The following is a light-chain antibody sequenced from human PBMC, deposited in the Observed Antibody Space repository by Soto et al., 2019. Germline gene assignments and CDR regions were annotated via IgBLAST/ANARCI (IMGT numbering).Light chain of an antibody. Sequence: QSVLTQPPSVSGAPGQRVTISCTGTRSNIGAGYDVHWYQQIPGTAPKLLIYRNHDRPSGVPDRFSGSKSGTSASLTITGLPAEDEADYYCQSYDTSVSGARVFGGGTKVTVL. J-gene: IGLJ3*02. V-gene: IGLV1-40*01. CDR1: RSNIGAGYD. CDR2: RNH. CDR3: QSYDTSVSGARV.